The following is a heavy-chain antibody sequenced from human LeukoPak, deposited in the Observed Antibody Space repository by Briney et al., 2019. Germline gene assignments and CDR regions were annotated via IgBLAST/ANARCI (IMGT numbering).Heavy chain of an antibody. CDR1: GGSFSGYY. CDR3: ARELRYYYGSGSYHTPYYYYYMDV. D-gene: IGHD3-10*01. CDR2: INHSGST. Sequence: SETLSLTCAVYGGSFSGYYWSWIRQPPGKGLEWIGEINHSGSTNYNPSLKSRVTISVDTSKNQFSLKLSSVTAADTAVYYCARELRYYYGSGSYHTPYYYYYMDVWGKGTTVTVSS. V-gene: IGHV4-34*01. J-gene: IGHJ6*03.